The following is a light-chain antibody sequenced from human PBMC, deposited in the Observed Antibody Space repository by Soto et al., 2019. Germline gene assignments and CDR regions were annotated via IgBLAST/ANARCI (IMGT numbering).Light chain of an antibody. V-gene: IGLV1-51*02. J-gene: IGLJ2*01. CDR2: KNN. Sequence: QSVLTQPPSVSAAPGQKVTISCSGSSSNIGNNYVSWYQHLPGIAPKLLIYKNNERPSGIPDRFSGSKSGTSATLGITGLQTGDEADYYCGTWDSSLSAAGVFGGGTKLTVL. CDR3: GTWDSSLSAAGV. CDR1: SSNIGNNY.